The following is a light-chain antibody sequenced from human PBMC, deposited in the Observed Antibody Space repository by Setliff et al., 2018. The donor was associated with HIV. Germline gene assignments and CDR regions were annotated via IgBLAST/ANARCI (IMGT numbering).Light chain of an antibody. Sequence: QSVLTQPASVSGSPGQSITISCTGTNSDVGGYNFVSWYQQHPGKAPKVMLYEVNNRPSGVSNRFSGSKSGNTASLTISGLQAEDEADYYCSSYATSNTPLYVFGSGTKGTVL. V-gene: IGLV2-14*01. CDR1: NSDVGGYNF. J-gene: IGLJ1*01. CDR2: EVN. CDR3: SSYATSNTPLYV.